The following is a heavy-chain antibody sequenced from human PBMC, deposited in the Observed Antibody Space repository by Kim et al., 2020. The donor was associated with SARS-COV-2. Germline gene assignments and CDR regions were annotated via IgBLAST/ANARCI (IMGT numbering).Heavy chain of an antibody. J-gene: IGHJ4*02. Sequence: SETLSLTCAVSGGSISSGGYSWSWIRQPPGKGLEWIGCIYYSGSTYYNPSLKSRVTISVDRSKNQFSLKLSSVTAADTAVYYCARDGSGCYYYFDYWGQG. CDR2: IYYSGST. CDR1: GGSISSGGYS. V-gene: IGHV4-30-2*01. CDR3: ARDGSGCYYYFDY. D-gene: IGHD3-10*01.